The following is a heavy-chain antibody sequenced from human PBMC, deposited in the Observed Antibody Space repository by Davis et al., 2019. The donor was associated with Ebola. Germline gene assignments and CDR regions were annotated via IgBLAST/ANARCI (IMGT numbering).Heavy chain of an antibody. CDR2: ISTSSSYI. CDR1: GFTFSSYG. CDR3: ARQSTIPTGTGKNALDI. J-gene: IGHJ3*02. Sequence: PGGSLRLSCEVSGFTFSSYGMNWVRQAPGKGLEWVSYISTSSSYIYYADSVKGRFTISRDNAKNSLHLQTNSLRADDTAVYYCARQSTIPTGTGKNALDIWGQGTMVTVSS. D-gene: IGHD5-24*01. V-gene: IGHV3-21*01.